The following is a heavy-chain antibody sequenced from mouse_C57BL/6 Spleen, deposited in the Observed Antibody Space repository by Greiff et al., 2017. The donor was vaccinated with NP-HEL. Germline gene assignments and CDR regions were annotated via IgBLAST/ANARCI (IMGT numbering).Heavy chain of an antibody. CDR1: GYTFTSYW. D-gene: IGHD1-1*01. V-gene: IGHV1-59*01. Sequence: VQLQQPGAELVRPGTSVKLSCKASGYTFTSYWMHWVKQRPGQGLEWIGVIDPSDSYTNYNQKFKGKATLTVDTSSSTAYMQLGSLTSEDSAVYYCANYYGSSYGGFDYWGQGTTLTVSS. J-gene: IGHJ2*01. CDR3: ANYYGSSYGGFDY. CDR2: IDPSDSYT.